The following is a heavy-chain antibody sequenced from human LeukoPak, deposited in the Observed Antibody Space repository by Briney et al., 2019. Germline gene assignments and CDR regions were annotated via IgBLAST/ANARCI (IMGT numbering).Heavy chain of an antibody. CDR1: GGSFSGYY. CDR2: INYSGSI. Sequence: PSETLSLTCAVYGGSFSGYYWNWVRQPPGKGLAWIGEINYSGSINYNPSLKSRVTVSVDTSKNQFSLKLSSVTAADTAVYYCVRRRAPPGRYWYSDLWGPGTLLTV. J-gene: IGHJ2*01. V-gene: IGHV4-34*01. D-gene: IGHD3-10*01. CDR3: VRRRAPPGRYWYSDL.